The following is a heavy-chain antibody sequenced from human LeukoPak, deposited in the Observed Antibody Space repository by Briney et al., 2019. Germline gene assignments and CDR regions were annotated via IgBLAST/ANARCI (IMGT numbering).Heavy chain of an antibody. CDR1: GGSISSYY. Sequence: SETLSLTCTVSGGSISSYYWSWIRQPPGKGLEWIGYIYYSGSTNYNPSLKSRVTISGDTSKNQFSRMRSAVTAADTAVYYCARNILTEGYDAFDIWGQGTMVSVCS. J-gene: IGHJ3*02. CDR2: IYYSGST. CDR3: ARNILTEGYDAFDI. V-gene: IGHV4-59*01. D-gene: IGHD3-9*01.